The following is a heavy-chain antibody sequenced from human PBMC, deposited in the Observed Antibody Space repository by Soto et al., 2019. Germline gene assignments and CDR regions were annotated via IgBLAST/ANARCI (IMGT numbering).Heavy chain of an antibody. CDR2: IIPTLDIV. CDR1: GGTFTFHT. CDR3: ARDERGYNYVSDYGLDV. J-gene: IGHJ6*02. D-gene: IGHD5-18*01. V-gene: IGHV1-69*08. Sequence: QVQLVQSGAELKKPGSSVKVSCKASGGTFTFHTIIAWVRQAPGQGPEWMGRIIPTLDIVDYAQKFQDRVTITADKPTSTAYMELRSLISEDTAVYYCARDERGYNYVSDYGLDVWGQGTSVTVSS.